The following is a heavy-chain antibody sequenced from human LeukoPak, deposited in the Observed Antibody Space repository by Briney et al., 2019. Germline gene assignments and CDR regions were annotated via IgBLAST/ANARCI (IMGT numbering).Heavy chain of an antibody. V-gene: IGHV1-18*04. CDR1: GYTFTSYG. CDR3: ARDRCSSTSCYFYYYYGMDV. D-gene: IGHD2-2*01. CDR2: IGAYNGNT. J-gene: IGHJ6*04. Sequence: ASVKVSCKASGYTFTSYGISWVRQAPGQGLEWMGWIGAYNGNTNYTQKLQGRVTMTTDTSTSTAYMELRSLRSDDTAVYYCARDRCSSTSCYFYYYYGMDVWGKGTTVTVSS.